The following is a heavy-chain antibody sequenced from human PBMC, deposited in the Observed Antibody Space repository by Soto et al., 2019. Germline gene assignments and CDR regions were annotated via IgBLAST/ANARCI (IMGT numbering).Heavy chain of an antibody. D-gene: IGHD5-18*01. CDR1: GDSIDIGVHN. CDR3: ARGIDGYRFV. CDR2: FYHSRTS. Sequence: QVQLQESGPGLVQPSQTLSLTCTVSGDSIDIGVHNWTWIRQLPEKGLEYIGYFYHSRTSFYNPSLKSRATISIDTSKSQFSLPLKSVTAADTAVYYCARGIDGYRFVWGQGTLVIVSS. V-gene: IGHV4-31*03. J-gene: IGHJ4*02.